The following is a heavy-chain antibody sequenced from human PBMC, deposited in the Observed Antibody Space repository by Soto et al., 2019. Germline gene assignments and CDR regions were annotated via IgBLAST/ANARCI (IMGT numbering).Heavy chain of an antibody. J-gene: IGHJ4*02. Sequence: EVQLLESGGGLVQPGGSLRLSCTASGFTFISYAMSWVRQSPGKGLEWVSAISASGDTTYDADSVKGRFTISRDNSKNTLYLQMNSLRADDTAVYFCVQDPYDKIWGSYVRYFDHWGQGTLVTVSS. V-gene: IGHV3-23*01. CDR3: VQDPYDKIWGSYVRYFDH. CDR2: ISASGDTT. CDR1: GFTFISYA. D-gene: IGHD3-16*01.